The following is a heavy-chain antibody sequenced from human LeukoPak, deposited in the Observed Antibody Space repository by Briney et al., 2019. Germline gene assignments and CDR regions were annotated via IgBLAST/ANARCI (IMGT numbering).Heavy chain of an antibody. Sequence: GGSLRLSCIASGFTFSSYEMSWVRQAPGKGLEWVSYISSSSGIFYADSVKGRFIISRDNAKNSLYLQMNGLRGEDTAVYYCARGLNTGGQGTLVTVSS. CDR3: ARGLNT. CDR1: GFTFSSYE. CDR2: ISSSSGI. J-gene: IGHJ4*02. D-gene: IGHD4-17*01. V-gene: IGHV3-48*03.